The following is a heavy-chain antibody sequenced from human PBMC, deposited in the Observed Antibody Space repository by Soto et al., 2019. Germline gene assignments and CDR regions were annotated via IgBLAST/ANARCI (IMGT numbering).Heavy chain of an antibody. V-gene: IGHV1-3*01. CDR2: INAGNGNT. CDR3: ARDQIKQLWLSFYYYYGMDV. CDR1: GYTFTSYA. Sequence: ASVKVSCKASGYTFTSYAMHWVRQAPGQRLEWMGWINAGNGNTKYSQKFQGRVTITRDTSGSTAYMELSSLRSEDTAVYYCARDQIKQLWLSFYYYYGMDVWGQGTTVTVSS. J-gene: IGHJ6*02. D-gene: IGHD5-18*01.